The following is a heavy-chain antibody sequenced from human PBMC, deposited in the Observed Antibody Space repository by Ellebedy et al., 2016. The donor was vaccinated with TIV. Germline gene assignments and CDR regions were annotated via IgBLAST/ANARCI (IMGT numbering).Heavy chain of an antibody. CDR1: GFIFDDYT. CDR2: IIWDGSKT. J-gene: IGHJ3*01. Sequence: PGGSLRLSCAASGFIFDDYTMHRVRQVPGKRLEWVSLIIWDGSKTYYADSLKGRFTISRDNSKNSLYLQMNSLTAEDTALYYCVKDMSGGSGFAFDVWGQGTLVTVSS. CDR3: VKDMSGGSGFAFDV. V-gene: IGHV3-43*01. D-gene: IGHD6-19*01.